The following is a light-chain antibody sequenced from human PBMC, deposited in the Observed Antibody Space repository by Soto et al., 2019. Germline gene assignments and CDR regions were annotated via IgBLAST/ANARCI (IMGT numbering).Light chain of an antibody. J-gene: IGLJ3*02. CDR3: LLSYTDAWV. V-gene: IGLV7-46*01. CDR2: ETS. CDR1: TGAVTSGHY. Sequence: QAVVTQEPSLTVSPGGTITLTCDSTTGAVTSGHYPYWFQQKPGQAPRTLIYETSNKHSWTPARFSGSLLGGKAALTLSGAQPEDEAEYYCLLSYTDAWVFGGGTKLTVL.